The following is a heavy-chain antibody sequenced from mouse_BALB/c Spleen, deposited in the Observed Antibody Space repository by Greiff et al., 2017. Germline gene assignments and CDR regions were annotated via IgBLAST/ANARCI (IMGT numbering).Heavy chain of an antibody. Sequence: VQLQQSGAELVRPGTSVKVSCKASGYAFTNYLIEWVKQRPGQGLEWIGVINPGSGGTNYNEKFKGKATLTADKSSSTAYMQLSSLTSDDSAVYFCATHYYGCAYWGQGTLVTVS. J-gene: IGHJ3*01. V-gene: IGHV1-54*01. CDR2: INPGSGGT. CDR1: GYAFTNYL. D-gene: IGHD1-2*01. CDR3: ATHYYGCAY.